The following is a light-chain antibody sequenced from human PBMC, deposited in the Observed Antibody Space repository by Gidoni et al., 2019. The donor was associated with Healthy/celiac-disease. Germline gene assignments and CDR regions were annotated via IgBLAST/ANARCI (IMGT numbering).Light chain of an antibody. J-gene: IGKJ2*01. Sequence: DLVMTQSPDSLAVSLGERATINCKSSQSVLYSSNNKNYLAWYQQKPGQPPKLLIYWASTRESGVPDRFSVSGSGTDFTLTISSLQAEDVAVYYCQQYYSTPGYTFGQGTKLEIK. CDR3: QQYYSTPGYT. V-gene: IGKV4-1*01. CDR1: QSVLYSSNNKNY. CDR2: WAS.